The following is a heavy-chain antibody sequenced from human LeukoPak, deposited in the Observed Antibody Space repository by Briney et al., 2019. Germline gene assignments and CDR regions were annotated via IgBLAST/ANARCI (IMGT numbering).Heavy chain of an antibody. Sequence: ASVKVSCKASGYTFTRYYMHWVRQAPGQGLEWMGWINPNSGGTNYAQKFQGRVTMTRDTSISTAYMELSRLRSDDTAVYYCARDGIAAVNWFDPWGQGTLVTVSS. CDR3: ARDGIAAVNWFDP. CDR1: GYTFTRYY. D-gene: IGHD6-13*01. J-gene: IGHJ5*02. CDR2: INPNSGGT. V-gene: IGHV1-2*02.